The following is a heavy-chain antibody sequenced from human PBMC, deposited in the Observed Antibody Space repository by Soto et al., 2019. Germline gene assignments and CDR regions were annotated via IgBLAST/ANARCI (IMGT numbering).Heavy chain of an antibody. Sequence: QVQLVQSGAEVKKPGSSVKVSCKASGGTFSSYAISWVRQAPGQGLEWMEGIIPIFGTANYAQKVQGRVTITADESTSTAYMELSSLRSEDTAVCYCARHDSSGSRVFDYWGQGTLVTVSS. CDR3: ARHDSSGSRVFDY. D-gene: IGHD3-22*01. J-gene: IGHJ4*02. CDR1: GGTFSSYA. CDR2: IIPIFGTA. V-gene: IGHV1-69*01.